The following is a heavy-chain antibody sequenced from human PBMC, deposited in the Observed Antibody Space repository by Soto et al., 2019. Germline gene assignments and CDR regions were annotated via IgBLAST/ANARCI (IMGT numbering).Heavy chain of an antibody. J-gene: IGHJ6*02. CDR1: GYSFTSYA. D-gene: IGHD3-16*01. Sequence: QVQLVQSGAEVKKPGASVKVSCKVSGYSFTSYAMHWVRQAPGQRLEWMGWINAGNGNTKYSQKFQGRVTITRDTSASTAYMELSSLRSEDTVVYYCARGGLALMDVWGQGTTVTVSS. CDR3: ARGGLALMDV. CDR2: INAGNGNT. V-gene: IGHV1-3*01.